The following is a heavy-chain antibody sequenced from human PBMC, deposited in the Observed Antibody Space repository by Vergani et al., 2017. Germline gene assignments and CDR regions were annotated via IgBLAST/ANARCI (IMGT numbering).Heavy chain of an antibody. CDR2: IYYSGST. D-gene: IGHD3-3*01. V-gene: IGHV4-59*01. Sequence: QVQLQESGPGLVKPSETLSLTCTVPGGSLSSYYWSWIRQPPGKGLEWIGYIYYSGSTNYNPSLKSRVTISVDTSKNQFSLKLSSVTAADTAVYYCAREFWSGDYYGMDVWGQGTTVTVSS. J-gene: IGHJ6*02. CDR3: AREFWSGDYYGMDV. CDR1: GGSLSSYY.